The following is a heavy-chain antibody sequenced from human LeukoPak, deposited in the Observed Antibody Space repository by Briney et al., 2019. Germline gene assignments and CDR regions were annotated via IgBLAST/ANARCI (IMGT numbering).Heavy chain of an antibody. J-gene: IGHJ3*02. CDR1: GGSFSGYY. CDR2: INHSGST. CDR3: AREPTAMAAFDI. D-gene: IGHD5-18*01. Sequence: SETLSLTCTVSGGSFSGYYWSWIRQPPGKGLEWIGEINHSGSTYYNPSLKSRITISVDTSKNQFSLKLSSVTAADTAVYYCAREPTAMAAFDIWGQGTMVTVSS. V-gene: IGHV4-34*01.